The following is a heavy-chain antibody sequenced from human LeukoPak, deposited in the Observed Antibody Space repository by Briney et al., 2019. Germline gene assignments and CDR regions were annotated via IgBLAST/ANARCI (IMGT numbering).Heavy chain of an antibody. CDR3: ARGTYLGRGVIETLSY. CDR1: GFTFSSYA. V-gene: IGHV3-30-3*01. J-gene: IGHJ4*02. CDR2: ISYDGSNK. Sequence: GGSLRLSCAASGFTFSSYAMHWVRQAPGKGLEWVAVISYDGSNKYYADSVKGRFTISRDNSKNTLYLQMNSLRAEDTAVYYCARGTYLGRGVIETLSYWGQGTLVTVSS. D-gene: IGHD3-10*01.